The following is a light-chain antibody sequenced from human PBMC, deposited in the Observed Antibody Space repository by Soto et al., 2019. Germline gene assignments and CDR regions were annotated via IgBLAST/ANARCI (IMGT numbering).Light chain of an antibody. J-gene: IGKJ4*01. Sequence: EIVMTQSPATLSVSPGETATLSFRASQSVSYNLAWYQQKPGQGPRLLIYGALTRATGIPARFSGSGSGTEFTLTISSLQSEDFAVYYCQQYKNWPPLTFGGGTKVEIK. V-gene: IGKV3-15*01. CDR1: QSVSYN. CDR2: GAL. CDR3: QQYKNWPPLT.